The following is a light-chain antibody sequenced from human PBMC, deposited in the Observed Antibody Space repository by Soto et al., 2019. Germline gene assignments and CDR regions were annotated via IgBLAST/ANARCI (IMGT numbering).Light chain of an antibody. V-gene: IGLV2-11*01. Sequence: QSALTQPRSVSGSPGQSVTISCTGTSSDVGGYNYVSWYQQHPGKAPKLMIYDVSKRPSGVPDRFSGSKSGNTASLTISGLRAEDEADYYCCSYAGSYTFELVFGGGTKVTVL. CDR2: DVS. J-gene: IGLJ2*01. CDR1: SSDVGGYNY. CDR3: CSYAGSYTFELV.